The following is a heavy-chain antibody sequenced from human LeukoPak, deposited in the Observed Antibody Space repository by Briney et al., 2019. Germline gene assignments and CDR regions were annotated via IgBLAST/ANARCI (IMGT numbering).Heavy chain of an antibody. D-gene: IGHD5-18*01. CDR3: ARADVDTAFLDS. J-gene: IGHJ4*02. V-gene: IGHV4-31*03. CDR2: IYYSGSM. CDR1: GGPISSGRHY. Sequence: SQTLSLTCTISGGPISSGRHYWNWIRQRPGKGLDWIGFIYYSGSMYYNPSFTSRVTISVDTSKNQFSLRLSSVTAADTAVYYCARADVDTAFLDSWGQGTLVTVSA.